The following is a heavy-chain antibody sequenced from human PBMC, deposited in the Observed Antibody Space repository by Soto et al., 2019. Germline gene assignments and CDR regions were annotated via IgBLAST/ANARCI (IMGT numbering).Heavy chain of an antibody. V-gene: IGHV1-69*02. J-gene: IGHJ5*02. CDR2: LIPILGIA. CDR3: AGVGEPSNWFDP. Sequence: QVQLVQSGAEVRKPGSSVKVSCKASGGTFSSYTISWVRQAPGQGLEWMGRLIPILGIANYAQKFQGRVTITADKATSTAYMELSSLRSEDTAVYYCAGVGEPSNWFDPWGQGTLVTVSS. D-gene: IGHD2-21*01. CDR1: GGTFSSYT.